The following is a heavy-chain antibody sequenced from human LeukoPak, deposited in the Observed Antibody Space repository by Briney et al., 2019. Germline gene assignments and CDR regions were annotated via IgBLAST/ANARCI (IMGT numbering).Heavy chain of an antibody. D-gene: IGHD1-26*01. V-gene: IGHV1-18*01. J-gene: IGHJ3*02. Sequence: ASVKVSCKASGYTFTSHGISWVRQAPGQGLEWMGWISAYNGNTNYAQKLQGRVTMTTDTSTSTAYMELRSLRSDDTAVYYCARKSRYYDAFDIWGQGTMVTVSS. CDR3: ARKSRYYDAFDI. CDR2: ISAYNGNT. CDR1: GYTFTSHG.